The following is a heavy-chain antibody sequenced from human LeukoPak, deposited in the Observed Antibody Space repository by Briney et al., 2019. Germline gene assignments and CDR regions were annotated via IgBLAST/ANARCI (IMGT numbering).Heavy chain of an antibody. J-gene: IGHJ6*03. Sequence: SETLSLTCGVDGGSFSGYDWSWVRQSPGKGLEWIGEINYDGDTNYNPSLKSRVTISVDTSKNQFSLKVRFVTAADTAVYYCARGLGWKVTPMGLFYMDVWGEGATVTVFS. CDR1: GGSFSGYD. CDR2: INYDGDT. D-gene: IGHD1-1*01. V-gene: IGHV4-34*01. CDR3: ARGLGWKVTPMGLFYMDV.